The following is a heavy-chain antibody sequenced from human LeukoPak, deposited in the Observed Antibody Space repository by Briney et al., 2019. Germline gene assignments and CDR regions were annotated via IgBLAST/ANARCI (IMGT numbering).Heavy chain of an antibody. J-gene: IGHJ4*02. Sequence: PGGSLRLPCTASGFTFSSYAMSWVRQAPGKGLEWVSALSGSGGNTYYADSVKGRFTISRDNSKNTLYLQMNSLRAEDTAKYYCAKVASLCTSTSCVRGGFDYWGQGTLVTVSS. CDR3: AKVASLCTSTSCVRGGFDY. CDR2: LSGSGGNT. CDR1: GFTFSSYA. V-gene: IGHV3-23*01. D-gene: IGHD2-2*01.